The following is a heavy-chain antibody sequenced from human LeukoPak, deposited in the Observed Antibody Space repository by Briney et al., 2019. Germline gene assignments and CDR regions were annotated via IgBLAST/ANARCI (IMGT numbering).Heavy chain of an antibody. J-gene: IGHJ5*02. Sequence: GGSLRLSCAASGFTFSISAMKWVRQAPGQGLEWVSSISGGGTTYYADSVRGRFIISRDNSKNTLYLQMNSLRAEDTAVYYCAKLLMANDYGDPWGQGTLVTVSS. CDR2: ISGGGTT. V-gene: IGHV3-23*01. CDR3: AKLLMANDYGDP. CDR1: GFTFSISA. D-gene: IGHD4-17*01.